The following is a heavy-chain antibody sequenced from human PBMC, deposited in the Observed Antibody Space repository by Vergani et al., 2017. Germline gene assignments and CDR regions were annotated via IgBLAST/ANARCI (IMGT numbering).Heavy chain of an antibody. CDR2: ISGSGGST. V-gene: IGHV3-23*01. CDR3: AKDLDTFSAFDI. J-gene: IGHJ3*02. D-gene: IGHD2-2*02. CDR1: GFPFSSYD. Sequence: EVQLLESGGGLVQPGGSLRLSCAASGFPFSSYDMSWVRQAPGKGLEWVSGISGSGGSTYYADSVKGGFTISRDNSKNTLYLQMNGLRAEDTAVYYCAKDLDTFSAFDIWGQGTMVIVSS.